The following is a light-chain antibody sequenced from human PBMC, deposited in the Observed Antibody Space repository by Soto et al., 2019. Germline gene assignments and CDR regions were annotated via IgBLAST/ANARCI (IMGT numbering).Light chain of an antibody. J-gene: IGKJ1*01. V-gene: IGKV1-5*03. CDR2: KAS. CDR3: QQYGSSSPWT. Sequence: DIQMTQSPSTLSASVGDRVTITCRASQSISSWLAWYQQKPGKAPKLLIYKASSLETGVPSRFSGSGSGTEFPLTISSLQPDDFARYYCQQYGSSSPWTFGQGTKVEVK. CDR1: QSISSW.